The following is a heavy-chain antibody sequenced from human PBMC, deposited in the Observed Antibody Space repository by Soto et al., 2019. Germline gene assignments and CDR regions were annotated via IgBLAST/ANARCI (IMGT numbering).Heavy chain of an antibody. CDR2: IIPILGTA. D-gene: IGHD6-13*01. CDR1: GGTFSSYA. V-gene: IGHV1-69*13. Sequence: SVKVSCKASGGTFSSYAISWVRQAPGQGLEWMGGIIPILGTANYAQKFQGRVTITADESTSTAYMELSSLRSEDTAVYYCARGSAGTSYYYGMDVWGQGTTVTVSS. CDR3: ARGSAGTSYYYGMDV. J-gene: IGHJ6*02.